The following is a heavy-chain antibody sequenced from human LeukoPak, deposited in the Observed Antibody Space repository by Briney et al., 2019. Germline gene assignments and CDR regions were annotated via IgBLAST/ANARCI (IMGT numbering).Heavy chain of an antibody. D-gene: IGHD2-21*01. CDR3: ARGKNSLPPIDY. CDR2: INHSGST. CDR1: GGSFSGYY. J-gene: IGHJ4*02. V-gene: IGHV4-34*01. Sequence: SETLSLTCAVYGGSFSGYYWSWIRQPPGKGLEWIGEINHSGSTNYNPSLKSRVTISVDTSKNQFSLKLSSVTAADTAVYYCARGKNSLPPIDYWGQGTLVTVSS.